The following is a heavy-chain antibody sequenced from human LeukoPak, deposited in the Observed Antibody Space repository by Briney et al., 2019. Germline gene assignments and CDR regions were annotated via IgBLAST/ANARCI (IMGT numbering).Heavy chain of an antibody. CDR1: GGSMNSYY. CDR2: VHYSGST. Sequence: SETLSLTCTVSGGSMNSYYFHSIRQAPGKGLEWIGYVHYSGSTKYNPSLKSRVTISVDTSKNQFSLKVSSVTAADTAVYYCARHRYADTFGMDVWGQGTTVTVSS. J-gene: IGHJ6*02. D-gene: IGHD3-9*01. CDR3: ARHRYADTFGMDV. V-gene: IGHV4-59*08.